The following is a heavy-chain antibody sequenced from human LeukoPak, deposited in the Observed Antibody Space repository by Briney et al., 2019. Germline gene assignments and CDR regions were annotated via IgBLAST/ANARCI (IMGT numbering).Heavy chain of an antibody. CDR1: GGSISTTNW. V-gene: IGHV4-4*02. CDR2: IYHSGST. J-gene: IGHJ4*02. Sequence: SETLSLTCVVSGGSISTTNWWSWVRQLPGKGLEWIGEIYHSGSTNYNPSLKSRVTISVDKSKNQFSLKLNSVTAADTAVYYCARDKDSGGYHRAPLSYWGQGILVTVSS. D-gene: IGHD3-22*01. CDR3: ARDKDSGGYHRAPLSY.